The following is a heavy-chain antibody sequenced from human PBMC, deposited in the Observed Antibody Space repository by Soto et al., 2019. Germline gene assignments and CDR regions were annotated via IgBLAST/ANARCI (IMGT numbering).Heavy chain of an antibody. CDR3: TTGRLDYYGNSYMDL. D-gene: IGHD3-22*01. J-gene: IGHJ6*03. CDR2: IKSKPDGGTT. V-gene: IGHV3-15*01. Sequence: EMQLGESGGGLVKPGGSLRLSCAVSGYAFDVAWMNWVRQAPGKGLEWVGHIKSKPDGGTTGYAAPVKGRFTISRDDSTITLYLQMNSLRTEDTGVYYCTTGRLDYYGNSYMDLWGKGTTVTVSS. CDR1: GYAFDVAW.